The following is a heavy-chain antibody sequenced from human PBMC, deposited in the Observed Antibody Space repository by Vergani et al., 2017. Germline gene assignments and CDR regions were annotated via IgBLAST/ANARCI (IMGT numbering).Heavy chain of an antibody. J-gene: IGHJ5*02. V-gene: IGHV1-69*02. CDR2: IIPILGIA. Sequence: QVQLVQSGAEVKKPGSSVKVSCKASGGTFSSYTISWVRQAPGQGLEWMGRIIPILGIANYAQKFQGRVTITADKSTSTAYMELSSLRSEDTAVYYCARVGAVAGFFNWFDPWGQGTLVTVSS. D-gene: IGHD6-19*01. CDR1: GGTFSSYT. CDR3: ARVGAVAGFFNWFDP.